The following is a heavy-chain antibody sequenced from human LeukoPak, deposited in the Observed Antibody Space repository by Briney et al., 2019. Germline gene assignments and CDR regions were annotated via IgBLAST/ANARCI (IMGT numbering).Heavy chain of an antibody. CDR2: ISSSSSYI. D-gene: IGHD2-15*01. Sequence: PGGSLRLSCAASGFTFSSYSMNWVRQAPGKGLEWVSSISSSSSYIYYADSVKGRFTISRDNAKNSLYLQMNSLRAEDTAVYYCARDPSVVVVASNWFDPWGQGTLVTVSS. CDR1: GFTFSSYS. V-gene: IGHV3-21*01. J-gene: IGHJ5*02. CDR3: ARDPSVVVVASNWFDP.